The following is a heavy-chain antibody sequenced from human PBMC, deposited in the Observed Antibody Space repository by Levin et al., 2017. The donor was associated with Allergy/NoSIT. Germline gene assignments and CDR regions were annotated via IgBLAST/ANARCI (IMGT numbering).Heavy chain of an antibody. CDR3: ARGLGGNYTPTGYFDY. D-gene: IGHD1-26*01. CDR1: GFTFSNYA. Sequence: PGESLKISCAASGFTFSNYAMHWVRQAPGKGLEWVAIISYDGNNKYYADSVKGRFTISRDNSKNTLYLQMNSLRAEDTAVYYCARGLGGNYTPTGYFDYWGQGTLVTVSS. V-gene: IGHV3-30-3*01. J-gene: IGHJ4*02. CDR2: ISYDGNNK.